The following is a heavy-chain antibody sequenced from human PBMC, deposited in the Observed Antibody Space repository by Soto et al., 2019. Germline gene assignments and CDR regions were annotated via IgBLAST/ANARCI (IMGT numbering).Heavy chain of an antibody. D-gene: IGHD3-3*01. CDR1: GYSFTSYW. Sequence: EVQLVQSGAEVKKPGESLRISCKGSGYSFTSYWISWVRQMPGKGLEWMGRIDPSDYYTNYSPSFQGHVTISADKSITTAYLQWSSLKASDTAMYYCARLAMSARSGYYGMDAWGQGTTVTVSS. CDR3: ARLAMSARSGYYGMDA. CDR2: IDPSDYYT. J-gene: IGHJ6*02. V-gene: IGHV5-10-1*01.